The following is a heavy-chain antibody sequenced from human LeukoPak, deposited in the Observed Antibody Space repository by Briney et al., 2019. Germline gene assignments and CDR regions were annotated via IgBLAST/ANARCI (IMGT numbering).Heavy chain of an antibody. J-gene: IGHJ4*02. D-gene: IGHD4-17*01. Sequence: PGGSLRLSCAASGFTFSNYNINWVRQAPGKGLEWVSIISSGSSAIFSADALKGRFTISRDDAKNLLYLDMNSLRAEDTAVYYCARGHTAVTRHFDFWGQGTLVTVSS. CDR2: ISSGSSAI. CDR3: ARGHTAVTRHFDF. V-gene: IGHV3-21*01. CDR1: GFTFSNYN.